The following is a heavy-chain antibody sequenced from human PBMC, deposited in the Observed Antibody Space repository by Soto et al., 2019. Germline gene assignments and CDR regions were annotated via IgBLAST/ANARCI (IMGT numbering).Heavy chain of an antibody. Sequence: QVQLVQSGAEVKKPGSSVKVSCKASGGTFSSYAISWVRQAPGQGLEWMGGIIPIFGTANYAQKFQGRVTITADKSTSTAYMELSSLRSEDTAVYYCARGVSQILTGYYPTGGDVWGQGTTVTVSS. CDR3: ARGVSQILTGYYPTGGDV. D-gene: IGHD3-9*01. CDR1: GGTFSSYA. CDR2: IIPIFGTA. J-gene: IGHJ6*02. V-gene: IGHV1-69*06.